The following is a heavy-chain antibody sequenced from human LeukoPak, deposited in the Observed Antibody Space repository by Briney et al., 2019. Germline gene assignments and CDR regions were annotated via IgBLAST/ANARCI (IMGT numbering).Heavy chain of an antibody. Sequence: PGGSLRLSCAASGFTFSTYAMNWVRQAPGKGLEWVSAISGSGGSTYYADSVKGRFTISRDNSKNTLYLQINSLRAEDTAVYYCAKDVDIVATRLFDYWGQGTLVTVSS. J-gene: IGHJ4*02. CDR2: ISGSGGST. D-gene: IGHD5-12*01. CDR3: AKDVDIVATRLFDY. V-gene: IGHV3-23*01. CDR1: GFTFSTYA.